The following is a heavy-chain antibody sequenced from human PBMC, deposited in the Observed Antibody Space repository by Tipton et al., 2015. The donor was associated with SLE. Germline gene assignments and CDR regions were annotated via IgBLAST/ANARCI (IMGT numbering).Heavy chain of an antibody. CDR3: ARRTSGYAPDY. Sequence: TLSLTCTVSGGSITTCGFYWGLFRQSPGKGLEWVGSIDYSGRTYYTPSLTSQLTISVDTSENQFSLKLNSVTAADTAFYYCARRTSGYAPDYWGQGTLVTVSS. V-gene: IGHV4-39*07. J-gene: IGHJ4*02. CDR1: GGSITTCGFY. D-gene: IGHD5-12*01. CDR2: IDYSGRT.